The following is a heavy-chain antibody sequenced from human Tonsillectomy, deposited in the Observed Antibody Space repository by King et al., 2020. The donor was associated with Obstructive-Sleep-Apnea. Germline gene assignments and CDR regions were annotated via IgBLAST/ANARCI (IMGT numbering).Heavy chain of an antibody. D-gene: IGHD2-2*01. Sequence: QLQESGPGLVKPSGTLSLTCAVSGGSISSSNWWSWVRQPPGKGLEWIGEIYHSGSTNYNPSLKSRVTISVDKSKNQFSLKLSYVTAADTAVYYCASAEYCSSTSCYADYSNSRFDPWGQGTLVTVSS. CDR1: GGSISSSNW. V-gene: IGHV4-4*02. CDR3: ASAEYCSSTSCYADYSNSRFDP. CDR2: IYHSGST. J-gene: IGHJ5*02.